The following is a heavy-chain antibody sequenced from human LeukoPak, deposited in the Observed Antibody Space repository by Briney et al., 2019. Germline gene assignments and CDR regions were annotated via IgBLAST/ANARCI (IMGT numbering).Heavy chain of an antibody. D-gene: IGHD3-3*01. CDR2: IYSGGST. V-gene: IGHV3-66*02. J-gene: IGHJ5*02. CDR3: ARERANYDFWSGYDGGFDP. CDR1: GFTVSSNY. Sequence: GGSLRLSCAASGFTVSSNYMSWVRQAPGKGREWVSVIYSGGSTYYADSVKGRFTISRDNSKNTLYLQMNSLRAEDTAVYYCARERANYDFWSGYDGGFDPWGQGTLVTVSS.